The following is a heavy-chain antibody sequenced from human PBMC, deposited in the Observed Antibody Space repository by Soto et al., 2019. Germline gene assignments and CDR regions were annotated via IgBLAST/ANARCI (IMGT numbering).Heavy chain of an antibody. CDR2: IIPILNIA. CDR1: GGTFSSYT. V-gene: IGHV1-69*08. D-gene: IGHD4-17*01. Sequence: HVQLVQSGAEVQKPGSSVKVACKASGGTFSSYTISWVRQAPGQGLEWMGRIIPILNIANYAQKFHDRVTITADKSTSTAYMELSSLRSEDTAVYYCARDATTVTVFDSWGQGTLVTVSS. J-gene: IGHJ4*02. CDR3: ARDATTVTVFDS.